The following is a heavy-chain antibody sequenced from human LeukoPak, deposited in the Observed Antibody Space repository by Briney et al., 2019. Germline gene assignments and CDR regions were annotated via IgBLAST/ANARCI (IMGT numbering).Heavy chain of an antibody. CDR3: ARELWNGYWF. CDR2: ISSSGGST. V-gene: IGHV3-64*01. J-gene: IGHJ4*02. Sequence: GGSLRLSCAASGFTFSNYAMHWVRQAPGKGLEHVSAISSSGGSTSYANSVKGRFTISRDNSKNTVYLQMGSLRAENMAVYYCARELWNGYWFWGQGALVTVSS. D-gene: IGHD3-3*01. CDR1: GFTFSNYA.